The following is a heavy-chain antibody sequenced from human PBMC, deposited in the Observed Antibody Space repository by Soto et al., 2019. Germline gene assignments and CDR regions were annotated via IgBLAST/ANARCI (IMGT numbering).Heavy chain of an antibody. CDR2: INHSGST. Sequence: TSETLSLTCAVYGGSFSGYYWSWIRQPPGKGLEWIGEINHSGSTNYNPSLKSRVTISVDTSKNQFSLKLSSVTAADTAVYYCARLYYYGSGSYCSPLFRFDPWGQGTLVTVSS. CDR3: ARLYYYGSGSYCSPLFRFDP. V-gene: IGHV4-34*01. CDR1: GGSFSGYY. J-gene: IGHJ5*02. D-gene: IGHD3-10*01.